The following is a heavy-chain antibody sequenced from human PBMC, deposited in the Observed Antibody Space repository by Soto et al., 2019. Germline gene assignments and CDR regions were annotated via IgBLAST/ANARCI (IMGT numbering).Heavy chain of an antibody. V-gene: IGHV3-30-3*01. Sequence: QVQLVESGGGVVQPGRSLRLSCAASGFTFSSYAMHWVRQAPGKGLEWVAVISYDGSNKYYADSVKGRFTISRDNSKNTRDLQMNSLRAEDTAVYYCARQPTGYYYYYGMDVWGQGTTVTVSS. CDR2: ISYDGSNK. J-gene: IGHJ6*02. CDR1: GFTFSSYA. CDR3: ARQPTGYYYYYGMDV.